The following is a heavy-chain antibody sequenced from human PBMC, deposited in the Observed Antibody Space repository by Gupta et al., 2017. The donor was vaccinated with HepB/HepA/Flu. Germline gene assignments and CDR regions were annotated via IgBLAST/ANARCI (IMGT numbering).Heavy chain of an antibody. CDR2: IIPIFGTA. D-gene: IGHD2-2*01. Sequence: QVQLVQSGAEVKKPGSSVKVSCKASGGTFSSYAISWVRQAPGQGLEWMGGIIPIFGTANYAQKFQGRVTITADESTSTAYMELNSLRSEDTAVYYCARSPQIYCSSTSCYGGYYYMDVWGKGTTVTVSS. CDR1: GGTFSSYA. J-gene: IGHJ6*03. CDR3: ARSPQIYCSSTSCYGGYYYMDV. V-gene: IGHV1-69*01.